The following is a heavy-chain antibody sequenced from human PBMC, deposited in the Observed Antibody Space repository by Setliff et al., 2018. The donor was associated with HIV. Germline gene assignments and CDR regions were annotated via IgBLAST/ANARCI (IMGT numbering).Heavy chain of an antibody. V-gene: IGHV1-69*06. CDR2: ILGIFGTT. J-gene: IGHJ4*02. D-gene: IGHD2-21*01. CDR1: GYTFTSYG. Sequence: SVKVSCKASGYTFTSYGISWVRQAPGQGLEWMGGILGIFGTTNYAQKFQGRVTITADISTRTVYMELSSLTSEDTAIYYCARDHQTMLWLDYWGQGTLVTVSS. CDR3: ARDHQTMLWLDY.